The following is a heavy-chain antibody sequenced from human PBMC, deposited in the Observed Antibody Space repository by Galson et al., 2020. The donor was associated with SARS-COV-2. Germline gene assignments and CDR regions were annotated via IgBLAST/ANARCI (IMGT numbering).Heavy chain of an antibody. V-gene: IGHV3-21*01. CDR2: ISSGSSYI. CDR1: GFPFDMYT. J-gene: IGHJ3*01. CDR3: ARQYDGRSQDGFDV. D-gene: IGHD1-26*01. Sequence: GESLKISCAASGFPFDMYTMTWVRQAPGKGLEWVSFISSGSSYIYHADSVRGRFTISRDNAENSVSLQMNSLRAEDTALYFCARQYDGRSQDGFDVWGQGTMVTVSS.